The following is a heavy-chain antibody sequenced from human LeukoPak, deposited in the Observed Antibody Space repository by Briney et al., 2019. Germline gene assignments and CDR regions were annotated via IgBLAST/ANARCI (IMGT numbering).Heavy chain of an antibody. CDR3: ARDRASGDYVFDL. CDR2: ISPTTGYT. D-gene: IGHD4-17*01. J-gene: IGHJ4*02. V-gene: IGHV3-11*06. CDR1: GFIFSDYY. Sequence: PGGSLRLSCAASGFIFSDYYMTWIRQAPGKGLEWISYISPTTGYTNSVDSVKGRFTISRDNAKNSVYLQLNSLRPDDTAVYYCARDRASGDYVFDLWGQGTLVTVSP.